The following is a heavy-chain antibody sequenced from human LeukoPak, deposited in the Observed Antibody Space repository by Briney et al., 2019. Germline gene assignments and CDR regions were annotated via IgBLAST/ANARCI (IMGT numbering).Heavy chain of an antibody. V-gene: IGHV3-74*01. Sequence: GGSLRLFCAASGFTFGSPWMHWVRQTPGKGLVWVSRINSDGSATAYADSVKGRFTISRDNAENTLYLQMNSLRAEDTAVYYCARGTAGYHSSYFDCWGQGTLVTVSS. D-gene: IGHD3-16*02. J-gene: IGHJ4*02. CDR3: ARGTAGYHSSYFDC. CDR2: INSDGSAT. CDR1: GFTFGSPW.